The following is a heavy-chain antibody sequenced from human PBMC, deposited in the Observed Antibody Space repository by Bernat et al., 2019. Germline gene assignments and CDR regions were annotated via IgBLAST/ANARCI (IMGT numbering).Heavy chain of an antibody. D-gene: IGHD2/OR15-2a*01. CDR3: ARHINSLIEGYFDL. J-gene: IGHJ2*01. Sequence: QVQLVESGGGVVQPGRSLRLSCAASGFTFSSYGMHWVRQAPGKGLEWVAVIYHDASNKYYSDFVKGRFTIPRDDSKNTLYLQMNSLRPEDTAVYSCARHINSLIEGYFDLWGPGTLVTVSS. V-gene: IGHV3-33*01. CDR2: IYHDASNK. CDR1: GFTFSSYG.